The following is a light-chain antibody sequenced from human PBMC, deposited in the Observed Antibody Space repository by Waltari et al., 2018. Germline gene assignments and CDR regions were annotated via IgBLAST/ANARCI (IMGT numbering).Light chain of an antibody. J-gene: IGLJ2*01. V-gene: IGLV4-69*01. CDR1: SEHSSNA. CDR3: QTWGTGIVV. Sequence: QLVLTQSPSASASLGVSVKLTCTLSSEHSSNAIAWPQQQPEKGPRYLMKLHSDGRHTKGDGIPDRFSGSSSGAERYLTISSLQSEDEGDYYCQTWGTGIVVFGGGTKLTVL. CDR2: LHSDGRH.